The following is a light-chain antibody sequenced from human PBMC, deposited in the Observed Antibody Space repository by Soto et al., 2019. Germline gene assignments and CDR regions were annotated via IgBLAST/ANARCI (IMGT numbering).Light chain of an antibody. CDR3: QQYNNWPPWT. Sequence: IVLTQSPDTLSVSPGERATLSCRASQSVSSGLAWYQQKPGQAPRLLIYGASIRATGIPARFSGSGSGTDLTLTISGLQSEDFAVYYCQQYNNWPPWTFGQGTRVDIK. J-gene: IGKJ1*01. CDR2: GAS. CDR1: QSVSSG. V-gene: IGKV3-15*01.